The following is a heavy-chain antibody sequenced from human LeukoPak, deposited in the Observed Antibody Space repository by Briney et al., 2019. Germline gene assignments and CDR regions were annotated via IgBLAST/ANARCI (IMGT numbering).Heavy chain of an antibody. Sequence: GGSLRLSCAASGFTFNYAWMSWVRQVPGKGLEWVGQTVSEIDGGTTDYAAPVKGRFTISRDDSKSTLYLQMNSLKIEDTAVYYCTTDEDWNYARKDVWGQGTTVIVSS. J-gene: IGHJ6*02. CDR3: TTDEDWNYARKDV. CDR2: TVSEIDGGTT. D-gene: IGHD1-7*01. CDR1: GFTFNYAW. V-gene: IGHV3-15*04.